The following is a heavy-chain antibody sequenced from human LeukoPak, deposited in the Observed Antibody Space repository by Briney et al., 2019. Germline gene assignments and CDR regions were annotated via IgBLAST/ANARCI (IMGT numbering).Heavy chain of an antibody. Sequence: GGSLRLSCAASGFTFSSYAMSWVRQAPGKGLEWVANIKQEGSEKYYVDSVKGRFTISRDNAKNSLYLQMNSLRAEDTAVYYCARDRDRYYADYWGQGTLVTVSS. CDR1: GFTFSSYA. V-gene: IGHV3-7*01. CDR3: ARDRDRYYADY. D-gene: IGHD3-3*01. CDR2: IKQEGSEK. J-gene: IGHJ4*02.